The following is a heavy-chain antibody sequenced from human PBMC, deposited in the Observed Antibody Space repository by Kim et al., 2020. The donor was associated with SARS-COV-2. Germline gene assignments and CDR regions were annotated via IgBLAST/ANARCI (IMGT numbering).Heavy chain of an antibody. J-gene: IGHJ3*02. CDR2: ISDSGGST. CDR3: AKDGPEMRNGAIDAFDI. D-gene: IGHD3-10*01. CDR1: GFTFSGYA. V-gene: IGHV3-23*01. Sequence: GGSLRLSCAASGFTFSGYAMNWVRQAPGKGLEWVSAISDSGGSTYYADSVKGRFTISRDNSKNTLYVQMSSLRADDTALYYCAKDGPEMRNGAIDAFDIWGQGTMVTVSS.